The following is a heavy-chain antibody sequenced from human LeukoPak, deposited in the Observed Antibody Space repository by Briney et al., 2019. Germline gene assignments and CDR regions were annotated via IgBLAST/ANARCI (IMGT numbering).Heavy chain of an antibody. CDR1: GYTFTSYA. J-gene: IGHJ4*02. V-gene: IGHV7-4-1*02. D-gene: IGHD2-21*02. Sequence: ASVKVSCKASGYTFTSYAMNWVGKAPGQGLEWMGWINTNTGNPTYAQGFTGRFVFSLDTSVSTAYLQISSLKAEDTAVYYCARLGSDSVVADWGQGTLVTVSS. CDR2: INTNTGNP. CDR3: ARLGSDSVVAD.